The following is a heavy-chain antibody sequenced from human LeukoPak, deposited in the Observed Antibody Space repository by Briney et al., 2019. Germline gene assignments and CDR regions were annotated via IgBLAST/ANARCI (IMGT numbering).Heavy chain of an antibody. V-gene: IGHV4-39*01. J-gene: IGHJ5*02. Sequence: PETLSLTCTVSGGSISSSSYYWGWIRQPPGKGLEWIGSIYYSGSTYYNPSLKSRVTISVDTSKNQFSLKLSSVTAADTAVYYCARHAWDSSLNRFDPWGQGTLVTVSS. CDR3: ARHAWDSSLNRFDP. CDR1: GGSISSSSYY. D-gene: IGHD6-13*01. CDR2: IYYSGST.